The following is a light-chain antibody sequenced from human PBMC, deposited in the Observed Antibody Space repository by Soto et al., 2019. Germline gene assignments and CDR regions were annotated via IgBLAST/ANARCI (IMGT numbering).Light chain of an antibody. CDR1: QSVSSK. Sequence: EIVMTQSPATLSVSPGERATLSCRASQSVSSKLGWYQQKHGQAPRLLIYGASIRATGIPARFSGSGCGTEFTLTISSLQSEDFAVYYCQQYHNWPRTFGPGTKVDIK. V-gene: IGKV3-15*01. CDR2: GAS. J-gene: IGKJ3*01. CDR3: QQYHNWPRT.